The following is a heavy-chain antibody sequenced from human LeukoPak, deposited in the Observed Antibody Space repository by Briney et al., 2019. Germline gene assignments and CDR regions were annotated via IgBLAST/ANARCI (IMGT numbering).Heavy chain of an antibody. CDR2: LSGDSSSI. CDR1: QFTFNNNA. V-gene: IGHV3-23*01. CDR3: TRFRGSGSSTLYSFDY. D-gene: IGHD3-10*01. Sequence: GGSLRLSCAASQFTFNNNAMSWVRQAPGKGLEWVSGLSGDSSSIYYAASVKGRFTISRDNSKNMLYLQMNSLRAEDTAVYYCTRFRGSGSSTLYSFDYWGQGSPVTVAP. J-gene: IGHJ4*02.